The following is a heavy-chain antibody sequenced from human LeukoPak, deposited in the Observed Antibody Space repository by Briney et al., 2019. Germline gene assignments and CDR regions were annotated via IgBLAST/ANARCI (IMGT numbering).Heavy chain of an antibody. Sequence: GGSLRLSCAASGFTFSSYSMNWVRQAPGKGLEWVSSISSSNSYIYYADSVKGRFTISRDNAKNSLYLQMTSLRAEDTAVYYCARGPEPRRYSSSWYVPAGYWGQGTLVTVSS. D-gene: IGHD6-13*01. V-gene: IGHV3-21*01. CDR3: ARGPEPRRYSSSWYVPAGY. CDR1: GFTFSSYS. J-gene: IGHJ4*02. CDR2: ISSSNSYI.